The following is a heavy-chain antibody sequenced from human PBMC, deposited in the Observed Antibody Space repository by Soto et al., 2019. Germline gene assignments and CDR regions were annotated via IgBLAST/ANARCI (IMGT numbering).Heavy chain of an antibody. CDR2: IYDDGSA. Sequence: KPSETRSLTCTVSGGSISSSYWSWIRQPPGKGLEWLAYIYDDGSANYNPSLKSRATISLDMSKNQFSLKLTSVTAADTAVYYCARDKYCSGGSCRKNWFDPWGQGTLVTVSS. J-gene: IGHJ5*02. CDR1: GGSISSSY. V-gene: IGHV4-59*01. D-gene: IGHD2-15*01. CDR3: ARDKYCSGGSCRKNWFDP.